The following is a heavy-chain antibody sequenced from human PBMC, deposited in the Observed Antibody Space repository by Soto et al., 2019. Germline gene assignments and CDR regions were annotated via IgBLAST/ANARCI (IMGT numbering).Heavy chain of an antibody. CDR3: VRDMPYYDIWNGYSGIFDS. CDR2: ISEAGDNQ. D-gene: IGHD3-3*01. J-gene: IGHJ4*02. V-gene: IGHV3-30*04. Sequence: PGGSLRLSCEASGLTISMYAMHWVRQAPGKGLEWVAVISEAGDNQYYGDSVKGRCTISRDNSQNRLHLQLNSLRVEDTALYYWVRDMPYYDIWNGYSGIFDSWGQGALVTVPS. CDR1: GLTISMYA.